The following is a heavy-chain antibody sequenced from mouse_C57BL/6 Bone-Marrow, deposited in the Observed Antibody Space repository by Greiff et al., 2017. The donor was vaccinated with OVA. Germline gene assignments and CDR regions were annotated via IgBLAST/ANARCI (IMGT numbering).Heavy chain of an antibody. Sequence: EVKVEESGPSLVRPSQTLSLTCTVTGFSINSDCYWIWIRQFPGNKLEYIGYTFYSGITYYKPSLESRTYITRDTSKNQFVLKLSSVTTEDTSTYYCARPYVSSYRYFDVWGTGTTVTVSS. V-gene: IGHV3-3*01. CDR3: ARPYVSSYRYFDV. CDR2: TFYSGIT. D-gene: IGHD1-1*01. CDR1: GFSINSDCY. J-gene: IGHJ1*03.